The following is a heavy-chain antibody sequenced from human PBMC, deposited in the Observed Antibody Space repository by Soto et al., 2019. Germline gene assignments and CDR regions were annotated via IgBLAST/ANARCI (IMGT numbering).Heavy chain of an antibody. V-gene: IGHV1-69*02. Sequence: QVHLEQSGAEVKKPGSSVKVSCKAAGGTFSTYTLNWVRQAPGQGLEWMGRIIPMLTVTNSAQKFQGRVTLTADKSTSTAFMELTSLTSDDTAVYYCSIGSWSAETFDVWGQGTMVTVSS. CDR1: GGTFSTYT. D-gene: IGHD2-2*01. J-gene: IGHJ3*01. CDR3: SIGSWSAETFDV. CDR2: IIPMLTVT.